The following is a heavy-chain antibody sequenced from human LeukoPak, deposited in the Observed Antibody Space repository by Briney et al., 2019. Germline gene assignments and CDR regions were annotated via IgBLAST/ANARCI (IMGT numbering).Heavy chain of an antibody. CDR3: ARGRYDILTGYPPGDFDY. J-gene: IGHJ4*02. D-gene: IGHD3-9*01. Sequence: SETLSLTCAVYGGSFSDYYWSWIRQPPGKGLEWIGEINHSGSTNYNPSLKSRVTISVDTSKNQFSLKLSSVTAADTAVYYCARGRYDILTGYPPGDFDYWGQGTLVTVSP. CDR1: GGSFSDYY. V-gene: IGHV4-34*01. CDR2: INHSGST.